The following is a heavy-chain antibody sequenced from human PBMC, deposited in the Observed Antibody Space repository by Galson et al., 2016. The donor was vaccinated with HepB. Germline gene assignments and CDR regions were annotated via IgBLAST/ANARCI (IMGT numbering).Heavy chain of an antibody. CDR2: ITSGGTT. Sequence: SLRLSCAASGFSFSSYAMSWVRQAPGKGLEWVSGITSGGTTYYADSAKGRFTISRDNSQNSLFLQMNTLRAEDTAVYFCVRGVYGDHGWFDYWGQGTLVTVSS. J-gene: IGHJ4*02. CDR3: VRGVYGDHGWFDY. V-gene: IGHV3-66*02. D-gene: IGHD4-17*01. CDR1: GFSFSSYA.